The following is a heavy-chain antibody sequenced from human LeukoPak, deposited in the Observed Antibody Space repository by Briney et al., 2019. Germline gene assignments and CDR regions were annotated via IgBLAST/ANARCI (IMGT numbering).Heavy chain of an antibody. V-gene: IGHV4-59*11. CDR2: TYYSGST. Sequence: SETLSLTCTVSGGSISSHYWSWIRQPPGKGLEWIGYTYYSGSTNYNPSLKSRVTISVDTSKNQFSLKLSSVTAADTAVYYCARGSGVAYRKYYYYMDVWGKGTTVTVSS. D-gene: IGHD1-26*01. CDR1: GGSISSHY. CDR3: ARGSGVAYRKYYYYMDV. J-gene: IGHJ6*03.